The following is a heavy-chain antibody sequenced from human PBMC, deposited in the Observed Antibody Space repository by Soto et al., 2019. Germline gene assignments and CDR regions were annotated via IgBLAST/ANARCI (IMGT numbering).Heavy chain of an antibody. CDR2: IPHSGST. V-gene: IGHV4-34*01. CDR1: GGSFDGHY. J-gene: IGHJ4*02. D-gene: IGHD3-3*01. CDR3: ARVVDSWSGYLF. Sequence: LETLSLTCALYGGSFDGHYWSWIRQSPGKGLEWIGDIPHSGSTKYNPPLKSRVSLSVDTSTKQFSLKMTSMTAADRGVYYGARVVDSWSGYLFWGQGTTVTVSS.